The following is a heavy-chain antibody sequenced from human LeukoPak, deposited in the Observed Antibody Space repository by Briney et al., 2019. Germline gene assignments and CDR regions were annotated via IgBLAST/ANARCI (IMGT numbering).Heavy chain of an antibody. CDR1: GYTFTGYY. CDR3: ARGLPYYGGNSAYYMDV. Sequence: GASVKVSCKASGYTFTGYYMHWVRQAPGQGLEWMGWINPNSGGTNYAQKFQGRVTMTRDTSISTAYMELSRLRSDDTAVYYCARGLPYYGGNSAYYMDVWGKGTTVTVSS. V-gene: IGHV1-2*02. CDR2: INPNSGGT. J-gene: IGHJ6*03. D-gene: IGHD4-23*01.